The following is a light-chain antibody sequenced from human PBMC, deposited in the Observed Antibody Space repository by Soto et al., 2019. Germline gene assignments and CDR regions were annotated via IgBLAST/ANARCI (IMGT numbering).Light chain of an antibody. CDR2: KVS. CDR3: MQATQYRPYT. CDR1: ESLQHRDGNTY. J-gene: IGKJ2*01. Sequence: DVVMTQNPLSSPVTLGQPASISCRSSESLQHRDGNTYLNWLQQRPGQPPRLLIYKVSNRFSGVPDRFSGSWAGTDFTLKISRVEAEDVGVYYCMQATQYRPYTFGQGTKLEIK. V-gene: IGKV2-24*01.